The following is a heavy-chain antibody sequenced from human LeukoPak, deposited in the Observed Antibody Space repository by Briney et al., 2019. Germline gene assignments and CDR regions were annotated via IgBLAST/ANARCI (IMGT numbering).Heavy chain of an antibody. D-gene: IGHD5-12*01. Sequence: SETLSLTCAVYGGSFSGYYWSWIRQPPGKGLEWIGEINHSGSTNYNPSLKSRATISVDTSKNQFSLKLSSVTAADTAVYYCASSGNDAFDIWGQGTMVTVSS. CDR2: INHSGST. V-gene: IGHV4-34*01. CDR1: GGSFSGYY. CDR3: ASSGNDAFDI. J-gene: IGHJ3*02.